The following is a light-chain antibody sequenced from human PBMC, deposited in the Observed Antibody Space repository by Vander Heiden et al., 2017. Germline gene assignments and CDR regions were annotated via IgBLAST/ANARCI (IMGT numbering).Light chain of an antibody. CDR3: QQYDKLPLT. CDR1: QSLSRNF. J-gene: IGKJ4*01. V-gene: IGKV3-20*01. Sequence: VLTQSPGTLSLSPGQRATISCRASQSLSRNFLAWYQQKPGQSPRLLIYGASNRAAGTPDRFSGSGSGTAFTLTITRLEPEDFAVYFCQQYDKLPLTFGGGTKVDLK. CDR2: GAS.